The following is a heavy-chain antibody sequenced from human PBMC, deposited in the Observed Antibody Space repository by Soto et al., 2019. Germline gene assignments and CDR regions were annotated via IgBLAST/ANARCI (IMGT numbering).Heavy chain of an antibody. CDR3: ARFDNWNDGFDP. Sequence: PGGSLRLSCVASGFNFDNYAMSWVRKAPGKGPEWVSFISVSGDSTYYADSVKGRFTISRDNYKNTVLLQMNSLRAEDTAVYYCARFDNWNDGFDPWGQGTLVTVSS. D-gene: IGHD1-20*01. V-gene: IGHV3-23*01. CDR1: GFNFDNYA. J-gene: IGHJ5*02. CDR2: ISVSGDST.